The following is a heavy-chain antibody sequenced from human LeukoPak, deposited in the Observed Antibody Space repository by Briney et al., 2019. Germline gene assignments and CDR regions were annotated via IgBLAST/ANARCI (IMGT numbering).Heavy chain of an antibody. Sequence: GGSLRLSCAASGFTFSSYAMHWVRQAPGKGLEWVAVISYDGSNKYYADSVKGRFTISRDNSKNTLYLQMNSLRAEDTAVYYYATETYYYDSSGYMRDYWGQGTLVTVSS. D-gene: IGHD3-22*01. CDR2: ISYDGSNK. V-gene: IGHV3-30*01. CDR1: GFTFSSYA. CDR3: ATETYYYDSSGYMRDY. J-gene: IGHJ4*02.